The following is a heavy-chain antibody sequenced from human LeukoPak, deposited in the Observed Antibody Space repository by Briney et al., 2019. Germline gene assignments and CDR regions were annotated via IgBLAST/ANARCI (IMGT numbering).Heavy chain of an antibody. Sequence: SQTLSLTCTVSGGSISSGGYYWSWIRQPPGKGLEWIGYIYHSGSTYYNPSLKSRVTISVDRSKNQFSLKLSSVTAADTAVYYCAGSYGSGSYYPITFDYWGQGTLVTVSS. CDR2: IYHSGST. J-gene: IGHJ4*02. CDR1: GGSISSGGYY. V-gene: IGHV4-30-2*01. CDR3: AGSYGSGSYYPITFDY. D-gene: IGHD3-10*01.